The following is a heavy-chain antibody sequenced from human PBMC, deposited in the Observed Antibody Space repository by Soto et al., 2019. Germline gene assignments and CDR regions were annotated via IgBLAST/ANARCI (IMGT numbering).Heavy chain of an antibody. D-gene: IGHD6-19*01. CDR2: IKSKTDGGTT. V-gene: IGHV3-15*01. Sequence: GGSLRLSCAASGFPFSSYAMHWVRQAPGKGLEWVGRIKSKTDGGTTDYAAPVKGRFTISRDDSKNTLYLQMNSLKTEDTAVYYCTHGAVAGTGYYYYGMDVWGQGTTVTVSS. J-gene: IGHJ6*02. CDR1: GFPFSSYA. CDR3: THGAVAGTGYYYYGMDV.